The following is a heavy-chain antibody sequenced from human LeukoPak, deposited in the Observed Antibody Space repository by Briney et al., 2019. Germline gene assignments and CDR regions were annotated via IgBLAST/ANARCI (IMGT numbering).Heavy chain of an antibody. CDR1: AFTFSNYA. V-gene: IGHV3-23*01. D-gene: IGHD6-13*01. CDR2: ISGTGGST. J-gene: IGHJ1*01. CDR3: TNRPRLAAAGTAEYFQH. Sequence: GGSLRLSFSASAFTFSNYATSCVRQAPGKGLEWVLAISGTGGSTNYAHSVKGRFTISRDNSKNTLYLQMNSLRAEDTAVYYCTNRPRLAAAGTAEYFQHWGQGTLVIVSS.